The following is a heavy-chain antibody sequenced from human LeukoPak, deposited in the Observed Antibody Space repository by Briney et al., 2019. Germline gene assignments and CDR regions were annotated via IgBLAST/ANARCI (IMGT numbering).Heavy chain of an antibody. Sequence: GGSLRLSCAASGFTFSSYGMHWVRQAPGKGLEWLSYISSRSNSIYYTDSVKGRFTISRDNAKNSLNLQMNSLRAEDTAVYYCVRDGVGPTLMFDYWGQGTLVTVSS. V-gene: IGHV3-48*04. D-gene: IGHD1-26*01. J-gene: IGHJ4*02. CDR1: GFTFSSYG. CDR2: ISSRSNSI. CDR3: VRDGVGPTLMFDY.